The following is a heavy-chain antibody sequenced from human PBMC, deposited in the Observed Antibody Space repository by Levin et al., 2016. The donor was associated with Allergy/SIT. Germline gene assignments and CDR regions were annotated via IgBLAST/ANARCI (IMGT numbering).Heavy chain of an antibody. CDR2: INHSGST. Sequence: SETLSLTCAVYGGSFSGYYWSWIRQPPGKGLEWIGEINHSGSTNYNPSLKSRVTISVDTSKNQFSLKLSSVTAADTAVYYCARGDHLYCSSTSCYFNYYYYGMDVWGQGTTVTVSS. CDR1: GGSFSGYY. J-gene: IGHJ6*02. D-gene: IGHD2-2*01. V-gene: IGHV4-34*01. CDR3: ARGDHLYCSSTSCYFNYYYYGMDV.